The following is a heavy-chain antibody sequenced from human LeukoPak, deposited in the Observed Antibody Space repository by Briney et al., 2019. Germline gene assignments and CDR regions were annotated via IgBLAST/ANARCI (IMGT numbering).Heavy chain of an antibody. V-gene: IGHV3-9*01. CDR3: TKAPGVTTGWFDP. Sequence: PGGSLRLSCAASGFRFAEFAMHWVRQAPGKGLEWVSGISWNTNSVGYGDSVKGRFTISRDNAKNSLYLQMDSLRVEDTALYYCTKAPGVTTGWFDPWGQGTLVTVSP. D-gene: IGHD4-17*01. J-gene: IGHJ5*02. CDR1: GFRFAEFA. CDR2: ISWNTNSV.